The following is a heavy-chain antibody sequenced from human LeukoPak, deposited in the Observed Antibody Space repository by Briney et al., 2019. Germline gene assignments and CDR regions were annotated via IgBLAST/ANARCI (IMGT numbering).Heavy chain of an antibody. CDR3: ARQLYCGGDCSNWFDP. D-gene: IGHD2-21*02. V-gene: IGHV4-59*08. J-gene: IGHJ5*02. Sequence: SETLSLTCTVSGGSISSYYWSWIRQPPGKGLEWIGYIYYSGSTNYNPSLKSRVTISVDTSKNQFSLKLSSVTAADTAVYYCARQLYCGGDCSNWFDPWGQGTPVTVSS. CDR1: GGSISSYY. CDR2: IYYSGST.